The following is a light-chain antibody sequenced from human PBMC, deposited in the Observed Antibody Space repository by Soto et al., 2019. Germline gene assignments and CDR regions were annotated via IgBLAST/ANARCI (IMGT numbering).Light chain of an antibody. CDR1: QSITTW. V-gene: IGKV1-5*03. CDR2: KAS. CDR3: QQYNNWPPWT. Sequence: DLQMTQSPSTVSAYVGDSVTITCRASQSITTWLAWYQQKPGKAPKLLIYKASTLKSGVPSRFSGSGSGTEFTLTISSLQSEDFAVYYCQQYNNWPPWTFGQGTKVDIK. J-gene: IGKJ1*01.